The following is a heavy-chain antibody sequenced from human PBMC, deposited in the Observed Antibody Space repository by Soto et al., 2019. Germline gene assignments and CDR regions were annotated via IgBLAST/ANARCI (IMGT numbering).Heavy chain of an antibody. J-gene: IGHJ4*02. CDR1: GFTFNSYA. D-gene: IGHD3-22*01. Sequence: EVQLLESGGGLIQPGGSLRLSCAASGFTFNSYAMAWVRQAPGKGLEWVSAISGSGGTTYYADSVKGRFTISRDNSKNTLYLEMNSLRAEDTALYYCGKDRFLPSDSRGYLFVYWGQGTLVTVSS. CDR2: ISGSGGTT. V-gene: IGHV3-23*01. CDR3: GKDRFLPSDSRGYLFVY.